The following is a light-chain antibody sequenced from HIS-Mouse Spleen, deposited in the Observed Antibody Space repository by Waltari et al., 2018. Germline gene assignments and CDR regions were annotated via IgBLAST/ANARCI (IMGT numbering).Light chain of an antibody. CDR1: SSDVGSYNL. CDR3: CSYAGSSTWV. V-gene: IGLV2-23*01. J-gene: IGLJ3*02. CDR2: GGS. Sequence: QSALTQPASVSGSPGQSITISCTGTSSDVGSYNLVSWYQQHPGKAPKLMIYGGSKRPSGVCKRFSGSKSGKTASLTISGLQAEDEADYYCCSYAGSSTWVFGGGTKLTVL.